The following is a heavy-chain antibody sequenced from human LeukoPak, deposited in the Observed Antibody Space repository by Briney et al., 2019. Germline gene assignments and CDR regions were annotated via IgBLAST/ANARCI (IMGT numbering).Heavy chain of an antibody. CDR1: GGTFSSYA. V-gene: IGHV1-69*05. CDR2: IIPIFGTA. D-gene: IGHD6-19*01. J-gene: IGHJ4*02. Sequence: GASVKVSCKASGGTFSSYAISWVRQAPGQGLEWMGGIIPIFGTANYAQKFQGRVTITRDTSASTAYMELSSLRSEDTAVYYCARAGLFGSGFDYWGQGTLVTVSS. CDR3: ARAGLFGSGFDY.